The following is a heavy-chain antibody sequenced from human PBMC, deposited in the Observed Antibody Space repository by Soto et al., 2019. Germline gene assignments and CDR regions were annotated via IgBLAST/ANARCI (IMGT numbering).Heavy chain of an antibody. J-gene: IGHJ6*02. V-gene: IGHV1-2*04. D-gene: IGHD3-10*01. CDR3: ARYIYGSGSYTYYYYGMDV. Sequence: ASVKVSCKASGYTFTGYYMHWVRQAPGQGLEWMGWINPNSGGTNYAQKFQGWVTMTRDTSISTAYMELSGLRSDDTAVYYCARYIYGSGSYTYYYYGMDVWGQGTTVTVSS. CDR1: GYTFTGYY. CDR2: INPNSGGT.